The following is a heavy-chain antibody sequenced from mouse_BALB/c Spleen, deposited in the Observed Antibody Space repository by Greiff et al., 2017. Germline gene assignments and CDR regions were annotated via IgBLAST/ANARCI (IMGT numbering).Heavy chain of an antibody. CDR2: IYPGDGDT. Sequence: VQLQQSGAELARPGASVKLSCKASGYTFTSYWMQWVQQMPGQGLEWIGAIYPGDGDTRYIQKFKGQATLTAAKSSSTAYMQLSSLASEDSAVYYCARWERNYGHWYFDVWGAGTTVTVAS. D-gene: IGHD1-1*02. V-gene: IGHV1-87*01. CDR1: GYTFTSYW. J-gene: IGHJ1*01. CDR3: ARWERNYGHWYFDV.